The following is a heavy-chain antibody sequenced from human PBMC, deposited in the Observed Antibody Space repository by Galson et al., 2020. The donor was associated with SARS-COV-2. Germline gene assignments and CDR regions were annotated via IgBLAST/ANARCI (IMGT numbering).Heavy chain of an antibody. CDR1: GFTFSSYA. CDR2: ISYDGSNK. V-gene: IGHV3-30-3*01. Sequence: TGGPLRLSCAASGFTFSSYAMHWVRQAPGKGLEWVAVISYDGSNKYYADSVKGRFTISRDNSKNTLYLQMNSLRAEDTAVYYCARDLTGSGVPAAISDYYYGMDVLGQGTTVTVSS. CDR3: ARDLTGSGVPAAISDYYYGMDV. J-gene: IGHJ6*02. D-gene: IGHD2-2*02.